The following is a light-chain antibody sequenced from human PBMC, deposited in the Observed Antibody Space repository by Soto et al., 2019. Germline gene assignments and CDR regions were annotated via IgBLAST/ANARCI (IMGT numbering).Light chain of an antibody. CDR2: GPS. CDR3: QPYNDWPPIT. CDR1: QSVSSN. V-gene: IGKV3-15*01. Sequence: EIVMTQSPATLSVSPGERATLSCRASQSVSSNLAWYQQKPGQAPRLLIYGPSTRATGIPARFSGRGYGTEFTLTISRLQYEDFAVYYCQPYNDWPPITFGQGKRLEIK. J-gene: IGKJ5*01.